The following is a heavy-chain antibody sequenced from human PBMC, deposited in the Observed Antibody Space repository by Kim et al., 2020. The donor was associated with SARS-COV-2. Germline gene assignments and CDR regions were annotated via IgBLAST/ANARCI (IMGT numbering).Heavy chain of an antibody. Sequence: GGSLRLSCGASGFTFRRYWMSWVRQAPGKGLEWVANINDAGRVKYYVESVKGRFTISRDNTKNTMYLQMTSLRVEDTAVNYCTHPLIAATEVGVDYWGWGTLDTVSS. CDR1: GFTFRRYW. CDR2: INDAGRVK. V-gene: IGHV3-7*01. J-gene: IGHJ4*02. CDR3: THPLIAATEVGVDY. D-gene: IGHD6-13*01.